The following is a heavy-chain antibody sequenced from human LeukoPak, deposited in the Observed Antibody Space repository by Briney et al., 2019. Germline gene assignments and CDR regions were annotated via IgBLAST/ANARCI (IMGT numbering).Heavy chain of an antibody. Sequence: GGSLRLSCAASGFTFSSYEMNWVRQAPGKGLEWVSAISGSGGSTYYADSVKGRFTISRDNSKNTLYLQMNSLRAEDTAVYYCAKARLLLPHYYWGQGTLVTVSS. CDR3: AKARLLLPHYY. D-gene: IGHD2-15*01. CDR2: ISGSGGST. J-gene: IGHJ4*02. CDR1: GFTFSSYE. V-gene: IGHV3-23*01.